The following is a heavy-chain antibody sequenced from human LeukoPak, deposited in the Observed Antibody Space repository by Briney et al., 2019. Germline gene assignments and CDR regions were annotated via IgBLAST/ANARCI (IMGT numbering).Heavy chain of an antibody. Sequence: ASVKVSCKASGYTFTSYGISWVRQAPGQGLEWMGWISAYNGNTNYAQKLQGRVTMTTDTSTSTAYMELRSLRSDDTAVYYCERLEITMVRGVMAHGYWGQGTLVTVSS. CDR2: ISAYNGNT. J-gene: IGHJ4*02. CDR1: GYTFTSYG. D-gene: IGHD3-10*01. CDR3: ERLEITMVRGVMAHGY. V-gene: IGHV1-18*01.